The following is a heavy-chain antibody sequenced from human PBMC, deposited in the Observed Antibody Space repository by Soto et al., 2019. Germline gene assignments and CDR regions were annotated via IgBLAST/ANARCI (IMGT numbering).Heavy chain of an antibody. Sequence: PSETLSLTCTVSGGSISSGGYYWSWIRQHPGKGLEWIGYIYYSGSTYYNPSLKSRVTISVDTSKNQFSLKLSSVTAADTAVYYCARRSGYREDFDCWGQGTLVTVSS. CDR2: IYYSGST. CDR3: ARRSGYREDFDC. D-gene: IGHD3-22*01. J-gene: IGHJ4*02. CDR1: GGSISSGGYY. V-gene: IGHV4-31*03.